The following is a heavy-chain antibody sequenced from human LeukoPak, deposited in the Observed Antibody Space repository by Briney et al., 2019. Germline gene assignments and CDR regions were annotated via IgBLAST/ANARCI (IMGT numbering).Heavy chain of an antibody. D-gene: IGHD3-22*01. CDR1: GYSFTSYW. Sequence: GESLKISCKGSGYSFTSYWIGWVRQMPGKGLEWMGIIYPGDSDTRYSPSFQGQVTISADKSISTAYLQWSSLKASDTAMYYCARQAVAGRINYYDSSGLDYWGQGTLVTVSS. CDR3: ARQAVAGRINYYDSSGLDY. V-gene: IGHV5-51*01. CDR2: IYPGDSDT. J-gene: IGHJ4*02.